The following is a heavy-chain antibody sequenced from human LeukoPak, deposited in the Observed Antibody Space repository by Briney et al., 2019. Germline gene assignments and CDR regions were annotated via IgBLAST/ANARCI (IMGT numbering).Heavy chain of an antibody. CDR2: ISYDGGKK. CDR3: ARAGVWGSRDY. V-gene: IGHV3-30*03. Sequence: PGGSLRLSCAASGFTFSSHDMHWVRQAPGKGLEWVAFISYDGGKKDYADSVKGRFTISRDNSRNTLYLQMNSLRAEDTAVYYCARAGVWGSRDYWGQGTLVTVSS. D-gene: IGHD3-16*01. J-gene: IGHJ4*02. CDR1: GFTFSSHD.